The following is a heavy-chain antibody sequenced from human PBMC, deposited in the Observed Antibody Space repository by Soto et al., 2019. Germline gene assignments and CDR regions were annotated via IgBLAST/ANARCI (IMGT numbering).Heavy chain of an antibody. D-gene: IGHD3-22*01. J-gene: IGHJ6*02. Sequence: GGSLRLSCAASGFTFDDYAMHWVRQAPGKGLEWVSGISWNSGSIGYADSVKGRFTISRDNAKNSLYLQMNSLRAEDTALYYCAKALPYYYDSSGYRTYYYGMDVWGQGTTVTVSS. CDR2: ISWNSGSI. CDR1: GFTFDDYA. CDR3: AKALPYYYDSSGYRTYYYGMDV. V-gene: IGHV3-9*01.